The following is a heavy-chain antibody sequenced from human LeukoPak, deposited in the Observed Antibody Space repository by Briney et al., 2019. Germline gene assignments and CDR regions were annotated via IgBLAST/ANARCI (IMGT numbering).Heavy chain of an antibody. D-gene: IGHD1-7*01. J-gene: IGHJ5*02. CDR2: ISWNSGSI. CDR3: ARDHGNWNYVSWGSANWFDP. Sequence: GGSLRLSCAASGFTFDDYAMHWVRQAPGKGLEWVSGISWNSGSIGYADSVKGRFTISRDNAKNSLYLQMNSLRAEDTAVYYCARDHGNWNYVSWGSANWFDPWGQGTLVTVSS. V-gene: IGHV3-9*01. CDR1: GFTFDDYA.